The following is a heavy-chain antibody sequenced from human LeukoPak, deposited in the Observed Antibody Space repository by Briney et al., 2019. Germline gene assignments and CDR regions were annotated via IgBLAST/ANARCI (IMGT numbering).Heavy chain of an antibody. CDR2: ISSSSSAI. CDR1: GFTFRTYN. CDR3: LGAPY. V-gene: IGHV3-48*04. J-gene: IGHJ4*02. Sequence: PGGSLRLSCAASGFTFRTYNMNWVRQTPGKGLEWVSYISSSSSAIYYADSVKGRFTISRDNAKNSLYLQMNSLRAEDTAVYYCLGAPYWGQGTQVTVSS.